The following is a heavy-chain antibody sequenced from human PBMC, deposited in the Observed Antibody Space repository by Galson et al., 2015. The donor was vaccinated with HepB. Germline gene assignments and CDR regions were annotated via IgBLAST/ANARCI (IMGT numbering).Heavy chain of an antibody. D-gene: IGHD3-3*01. V-gene: IGHV3-49*03. Sequence: SLRLSCATSGFTFGDYGITWYRQAPGKGLEWVGFTRSKVYAGTTEYAASVKGRFTISRDDSKSIAYLQMNSLKTEDTAVYYCSRALLGFLEWITPGEDWGQGILVTVTS. CDR3: SRALLGFLEWITPGED. J-gene: IGHJ4*02. CDR1: GFTFGDYG. CDR2: TRSKVYAGTT.